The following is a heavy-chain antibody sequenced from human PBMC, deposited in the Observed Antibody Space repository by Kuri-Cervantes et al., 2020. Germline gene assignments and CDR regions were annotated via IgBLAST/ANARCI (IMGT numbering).Heavy chain of an antibody. D-gene: IGHD4-23*01. CDR1: GFIFSDYY. CDR3: ARDGLDNYGGNFEDAFDI. CDR2: ISSSGDTI. Sequence: GESLKISCAASGFIFSDYYMSWIRQAPGKGLEWVSYISSSGDTIYDADSVKGRFTLSRDNAKSSLYLLMNSLRAEDTAVYYCARDGLDNYGGNFEDAFDIWGQGTMVTVSS. J-gene: IGHJ3*02. V-gene: IGHV3-11*04.